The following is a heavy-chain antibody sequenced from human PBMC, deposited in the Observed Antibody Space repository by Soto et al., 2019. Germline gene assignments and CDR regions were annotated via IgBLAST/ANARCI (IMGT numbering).Heavy chain of an antibody. J-gene: IGHJ4*02. D-gene: IGHD6-25*01. Sequence: NPSETLSLTCTVSGGSISSGDYYWSWIRQPPGKGLEWIGYIYYSGSTYHNPPLKSRVTISVDTSKNQFSLKLSSVTAADTAVYYCARDDWRIAAVDYWGQGTLVTVSS. V-gene: IGHV4-30-4*01. CDR3: ARDDWRIAAVDY. CDR1: GGSISSGDYY. CDR2: IYYSGST.